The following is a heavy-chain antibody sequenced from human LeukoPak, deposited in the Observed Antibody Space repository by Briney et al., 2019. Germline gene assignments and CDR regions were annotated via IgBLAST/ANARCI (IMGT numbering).Heavy chain of an antibody. CDR3: ARHEGLYGPAAEIDY. Sequence: GESLKISCKGSGYSFTIYWIGWVRQMPAKGLGWMGIIYPGDSDTRYSPSFQGQVTISADKSISTAYLQWSSLTASDTAMYSCARHEGLYGPAAEIDYWGQGTLVTVSS. D-gene: IGHD4-17*01. J-gene: IGHJ4*02. CDR1: GYSFTIYW. V-gene: IGHV5-51*01. CDR2: IYPGDSDT.